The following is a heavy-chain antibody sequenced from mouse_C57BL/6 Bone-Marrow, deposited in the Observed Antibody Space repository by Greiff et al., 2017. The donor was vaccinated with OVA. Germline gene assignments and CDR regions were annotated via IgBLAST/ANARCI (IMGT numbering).Heavy chain of an antibody. D-gene: IGHD2-3*01. Sequence: QVQLKQPGAELVRPGTSVKLSCKASGYTFTSYWMHWVKQRPGQGLEWIGVIDPSDSYTNYNPKFKGKATLTVDTSSSTAYMQLSSLTSEDSAVYYCARYGDGYYFDYWGQGTTLTVSS. V-gene: IGHV1-59*01. CDR2: IDPSDSYT. J-gene: IGHJ2*01. CDR3: ARYGDGYYFDY. CDR1: GYTFTSYW.